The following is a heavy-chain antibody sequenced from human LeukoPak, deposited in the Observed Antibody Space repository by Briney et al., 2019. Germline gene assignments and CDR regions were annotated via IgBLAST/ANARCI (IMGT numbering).Heavy chain of an antibody. D-gene: IGHD3-3*01. V-gene: IGHV1-8*03. CDR3: VKRASRSGYYTDFDC. Sequence: ASVKVSCKASGYTFTSYDINWVRQATGQGLEWMGWMNPNSGNTGYAQKFQGRVAITRNTSISTAYMELSSLRSEDTAVYYCVKRASRSGYYTDFDCWGQGTLVTVSS. CDR2: MNPNSGNT. J-gene: IGHJ4*02. CDR1: GYTFTSYD.